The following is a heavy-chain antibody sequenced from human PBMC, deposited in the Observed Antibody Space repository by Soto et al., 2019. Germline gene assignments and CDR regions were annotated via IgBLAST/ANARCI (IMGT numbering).Heavy chain of an antibody. CDR3: TSGSEGLFDY. CDR1: GFSFSDHY. V-gene: IGHV3-72*01. Sequence: EVQLVESGGGLVQPGGSLRLSCAASGFSFSDHYMDWVRQAPGKGLEWVGRSRNKANSYTTEYAASVKGRFTISRDDSTNSLYLQMVSLKTEDTAVYYCTSGSEGLFDYWGQGTLVTVSS. D-gene: IGHD1-26*01. CDR2: SRNKANSYTT. J-gene: IGHJ4*02.